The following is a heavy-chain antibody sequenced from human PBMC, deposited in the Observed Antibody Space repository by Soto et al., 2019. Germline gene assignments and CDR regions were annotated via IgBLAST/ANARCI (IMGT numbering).Heavy chain of an antibody. Sequence: SETLSLTCTVSGGSIRSYYWSWIRQPPGKGLDWIGNIYFSGSTNYNPSLKSRVTISVDTSKNQFSLKLSSVTAADTAVYYCARRYGSAIDYWGQGTLVTVSS. V-gene: IGHV4-59*08. CDR2: IYFSGST. D-gene: IGHD1-26*01. CDR1: GGSIRSYY. CDR3: ARRYGSAIDY. J-gene: IGHJ4*02.